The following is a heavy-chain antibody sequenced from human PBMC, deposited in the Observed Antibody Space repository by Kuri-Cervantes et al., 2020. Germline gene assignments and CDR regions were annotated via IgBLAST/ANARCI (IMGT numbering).Heavy chain of an antibody. J-gene: IGHJ4*02. V-gene: IGHV1-69*13. D-gene: IGHD3-22*01. CDR3: ARGSTISRDYYDSSGRPFDY. Sequence: SVKVSCKASGGTFSSYAISWVRQAPGQGLEWMGGIIPIFGTANYAQKFQGRVTITADESTSTAYMELSSLRSEDTAVYYCARGSTISRDYYDSSGRPFDYWGQGTLVTVS. CDR2: IIPIFGTA. CDR1: GGTFSSYA.